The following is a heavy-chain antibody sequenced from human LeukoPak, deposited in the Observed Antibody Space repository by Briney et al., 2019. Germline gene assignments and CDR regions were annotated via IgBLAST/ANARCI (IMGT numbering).Heavy chain of an antibody. Sequence: GRSLRLSCAASGFTFDDYAMHWARQAPGKGLEWVSGISWNSGSIGYADSVKGRFTISRDNAKNSLYLQMNSLRAEDTALYYCAKDISYYGSGSYLDYWGQGTPVTVSS. CDR1: GFTFDDYA. CDR2: ISWNSGSI. D-gene: IGHD3-10*01. V-gene: IGHV3-9*01. J-gene: IGHJ4*02. CDR3: AKDISYYGSGSYLDY.